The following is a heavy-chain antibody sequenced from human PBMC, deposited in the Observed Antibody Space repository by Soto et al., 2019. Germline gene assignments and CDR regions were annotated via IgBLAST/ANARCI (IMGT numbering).Heavy chain of an antibody. J-gene: IGHJ4*02. V-gene: IGHV4-59*08. CDR2: THNSGNT. D-gene: IGHD6-19*01. Sequence: QVQLQESGPGLVKPSETLSLTCTVSGGSVSSDYWSWIRQSPGKGLEWIGYTHNSGNTDYNPSLKSRVTISLDASRNEFSLSLRSLTAADTAVYYCAKGGWYEDHWGQGTLVTVSS. CDR1: GGSVSSDY. CDR3: AKGGWYEDH.